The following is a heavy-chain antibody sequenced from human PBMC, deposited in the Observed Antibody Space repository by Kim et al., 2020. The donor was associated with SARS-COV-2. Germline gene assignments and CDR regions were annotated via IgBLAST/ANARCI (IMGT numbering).Heavy chain of an antibody. Sequence: PGGSLRLSCAASGFTFSSYEMNWVRQAPGKGLEWVSYISSSGSTIYYADSVKGRFTISRDNAKNSLYLQMNSLRAEDTAVYYCARAFKYYDFWSGASIDYWGEGTLVTVSS. J-gene: IGHJ4*02. CDR2: ISSSGSTI. CDR1: GFTFSSYE. CDR3: ARAFKYYDFWSGASIDY. D-gene: IGHD3-3*01. V-gene: IGHV3-48*03.